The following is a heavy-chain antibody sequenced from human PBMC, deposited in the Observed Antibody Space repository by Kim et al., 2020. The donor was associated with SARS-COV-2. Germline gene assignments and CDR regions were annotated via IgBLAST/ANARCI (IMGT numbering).Heavy chain of an antibody. J-gene: IGHJ3*02. CDR3: ARDKAAADTRAFDI. Sequence: GGSLRLSCAASGFTFSSYSMNWVRQAPGKGLEWVSSISSSSSYIYYADSVKGRFTISRDNAKNSLYLQMNSLRAEDTAVYYCARDKAAADTRAFDIWGQGTMVTVSS. CDR1: GFTFSSYS. D-gene: IGHD6-13*01. CDR2: ISSSSSYI. V-gene: IGHV3-21*01.